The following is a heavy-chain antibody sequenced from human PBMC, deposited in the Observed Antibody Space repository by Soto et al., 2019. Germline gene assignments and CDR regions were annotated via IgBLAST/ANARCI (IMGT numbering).Heavy chain of an antibody. J-gene: IGHJ3*02. CDR2: IYYSGST. V-gene: IGHV4-59*06. CDR1: GGSISSYY. D-gene: IGHD2-21*01. CDR3: ASYRVGHAFGI. Sequence: SETLSLTCTVSGGSISSYYWSWIRQPPGKGLEWIGYIYYSGSTYYNPSLKSRVTISVDTSKNQFSLKLSSVTAADTAVYYCASYRVGHAFGIWGQGTMVTVSS.